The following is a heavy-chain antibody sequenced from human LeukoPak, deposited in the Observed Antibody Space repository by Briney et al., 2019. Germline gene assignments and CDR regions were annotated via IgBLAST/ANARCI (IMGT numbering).Heavy chain of an antibody. CDR3: ARAAVRYAFDI. CDR2: IYYSGST. J-gene: IGHJ3*02. Sequence: PSETLSLTRTGSGGPINSYYWSLIRQPPGKGLGWIGYIYYSGSTNYNPSLKSRVTISVDTSKNQFSLKLSSVTAADTAVYYCARAAVRYAFDIWGQGTMVTVSS. CDR1: GGPINSYY. V-gene: IGHV4-59*01. D-gene: IGHD3-10*01.